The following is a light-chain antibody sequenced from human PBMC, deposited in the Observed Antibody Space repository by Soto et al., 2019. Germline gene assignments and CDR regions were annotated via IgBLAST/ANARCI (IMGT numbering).Light chain of an antibody. J-gene: IGKJ2*01. Sequence: EIVLTQSPATLSLSPGERATLSCRASQSVSRYLAWYQHKPGQPPRLLIYGASNRATGIPARFSGSGSGTDFTLTISSLEPEDFAVYYCQQRADWRTFGQGTKLEIK. V-gene: IGKV3-11*01. CDR1: QSVSRY. CDR3: QQRADWRT. CDR2: GAS.